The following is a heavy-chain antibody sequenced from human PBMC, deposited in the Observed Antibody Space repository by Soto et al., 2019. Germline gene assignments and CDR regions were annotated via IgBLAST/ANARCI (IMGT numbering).Heavy chain of an antibody. CDR2: IYYSGST. D-gene: IGHD3-3*01. CDR3: ARRGTGFLEWLEDPYYYYGMDV. J-gene: IGHJ6*02. Sequence: TLSLTFTVSGGSISSGCYYWSWIRQHPGKGLEWIGYIYYSGSTYYNPSLKSRVTISVDTSKNQFSLKLSSVTAADTAVYYCARRGTGFLEWLEDPYYYYGMDVWGQGTTVTVSS. CDR1: GGSISSGCYY. V-gene: IGHV4-31*02.